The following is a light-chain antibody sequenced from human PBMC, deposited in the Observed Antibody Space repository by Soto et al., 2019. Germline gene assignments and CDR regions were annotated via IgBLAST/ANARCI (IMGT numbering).Light chain of an antibody. Sequence: EIVMTQSPATLSVSPGERATLSCRASQSVSRYLAWYQQKPGQAPRLLIYGASTRATGIPARFSGSGSGTEFTLTISSLQSEDFAVYYCQQYHHWPPVWTFGQGTKVEIK. CDR1: QSVSRY. CDR2: GAS. J-gene: IGKJ1*01. V-gene: IGKV3-15*01. CDR3: QQYHHWPPVWT.